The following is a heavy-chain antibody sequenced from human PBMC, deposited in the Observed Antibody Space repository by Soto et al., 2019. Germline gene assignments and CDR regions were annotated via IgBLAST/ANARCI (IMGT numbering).Heavy chain of an antibody. J-gene: IGHJ4*02. CDR1: GGSISDNHW. D-gene: IGHD3-9*01. Sequence: QVKLQESGPGLVKPSGTLSLTCAVSGGSISDNHWWSWVRQPPGKGLEWIGEIFHSGSTTYNPSLRSRVSISLDKSKNQFSLNLNSVTAADTAVYYCAKDIDWGLGYWGLGTLVIVSS. CDR2: IFHSGST. CDR3: AKDIDWGLGY. V-gene: IGHV4-4*02.